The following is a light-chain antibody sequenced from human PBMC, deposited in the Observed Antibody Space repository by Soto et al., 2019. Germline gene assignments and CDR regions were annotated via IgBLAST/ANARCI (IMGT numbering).Light chain of an antibody. V-gene: IGKV3-20*01. Sequence: EIVLTQSPGTLSLSPGERATLSFRASQRVSSTYLISYQQKPGQAPRLLIYGASSRATGVPARFSGSGSGTDFSLTISRLEPEDFAVYYCQQYGSSLKCTFGQGTKVDIK. J-gene: IGKJ1*01. CDR2: GAS. CDR3: QQYGSSLKCT. CDR1: QRVSSTY.